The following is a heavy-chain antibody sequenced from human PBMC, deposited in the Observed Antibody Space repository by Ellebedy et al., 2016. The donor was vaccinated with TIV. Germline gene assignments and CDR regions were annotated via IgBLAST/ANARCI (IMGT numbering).Heavy chain of an antibody. V-gene: IGHV5-51*01. Sequence: KVSCKASGYSFTDNWIGWARQMLGRGLEWMGVIFPGDSDTRYSPSFQGQVNISADKSIRTAYLQWSSLKASDTAMYYCARDSGLDYWGQGTLVTVSS. J-gene: IGHJ4*02. CDR3: ARDSGLDY. CDR2: IFPGDSDT. D-gene: IGHD1-14*01. CDR1: GYSFTDNW.